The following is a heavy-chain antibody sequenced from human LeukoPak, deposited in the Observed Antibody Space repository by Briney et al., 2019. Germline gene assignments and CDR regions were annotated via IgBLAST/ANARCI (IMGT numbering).Heavy chain of an antibody. V-gene: IGHV1-8*01. CDR2: MNPNSGNT. CDR1: GYTFTSYD. CDR3: ARGRGSSSWPLDY. D-gene: IGHD6-13*01. J-gene: IGHJ4*02. Sequence: SVNPSCKASGYTFTSYDINWVRQATGQGLEWMGWMNPNSGNTGYAQKFQGRVTMTRNTSTSTAYMELSSLRSEDTAVYYCARGRGSSSWPLDYWGQGTLVTVSS.